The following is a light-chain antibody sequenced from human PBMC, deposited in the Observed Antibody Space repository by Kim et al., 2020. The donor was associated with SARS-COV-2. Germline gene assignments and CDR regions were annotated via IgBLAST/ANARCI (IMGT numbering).Light chain of an antibody. CDR2: GAS. J-gene: IGKJ4*01. CDR3: QQYGSSPLT. CDR1: QSVTSSY. Sequence: LPGEGATLSCRASQSVTSSYLAWYQQKPGQAPRLLIYGASSRATGIPDRFGGSGSGTDFTLTISRLEPEDFAVYYCQQYGSSPLTFGGGTKVDIK. V-gene: IGKV3-20*01.